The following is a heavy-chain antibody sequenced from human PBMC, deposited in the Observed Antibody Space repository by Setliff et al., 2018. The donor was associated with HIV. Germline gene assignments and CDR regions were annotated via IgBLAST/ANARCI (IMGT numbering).Heavy chain of an antibody. V-gene: IGHV3-48*03. J-gene: IGHJ4*02. D-gene: IGHD5-12*01. CDR3: ARDWRSGYDLNFDY. CDR2: ISSSGNTI. CDR1: GFSINNYD. Sequence: PGGPLRLSCVASGFSINNYDMNWVRQALGRGLEWISHISSSGNTIYYADSVRGRFTISRDNAKNSLYLQMNSLRAEDTAMYYCARDWRSGYDLNFDYWGQGTLVTVSS.